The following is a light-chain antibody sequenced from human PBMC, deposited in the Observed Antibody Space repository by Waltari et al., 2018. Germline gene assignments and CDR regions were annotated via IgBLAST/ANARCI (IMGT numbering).Light chain of an antibody. CDR1: SLRSSY. J-gene: IGLJ2*01. V-gene: IGLV3-19*01. Sequence: SSELPQDPAVSVALGQTVRIPCPGDSLRSSYSPRYQQKPGQAPVLVIYGKNNPPSGIPDRFSGSSSGNTASLTITGAQAEDEADYYCNSRDSSGNHLVFGGGTKLTVL. CDR2: GKN. CDR3: NSRDSSGNHLV.